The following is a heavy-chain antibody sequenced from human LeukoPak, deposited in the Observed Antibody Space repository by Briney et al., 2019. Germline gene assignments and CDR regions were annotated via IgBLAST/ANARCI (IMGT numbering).Heavy chain of an antibody. Sequence: PSETLSLTCTVSGDSFSRFLWSWIRQPPGKGLEWIGYINYRGNTNYNPSLKSRVTISVDTSKNQFSLKLTSVTAADTAVYYCARDGGEVGANTWFEPWGQGTLVTVSS. V-gene: IGHV4-59*01. J-gene: IGHJ5*02. CDR1: GDSFSRFL. D-gene: IGHD1-26*01. CDR3: ARDGGEVGANTWFEP. CDR2: INYRGNT.